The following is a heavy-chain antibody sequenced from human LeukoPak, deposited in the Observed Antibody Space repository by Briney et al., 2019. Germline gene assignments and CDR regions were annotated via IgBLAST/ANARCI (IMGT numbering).Heavy chain of an antibody. V-gene: IGHV1-18*01. CDR2: ISPYNGNT. J-gene: IGHJ5*02. CDR1: GYTFTSYG. CDR3: ARGERWAAAAHRWLDP. D-gene: IGHD6-13*01. Sequence: GASVKVSCKASGYTFTSYGINWVRQAPGQGLEWMGWISPYNGNTNYAQKLQGRVTMTTDTSTSTVYMELSSLRSEDTAVYYCARGERWAAAAHRWLDPWGQGTLVTVSS.